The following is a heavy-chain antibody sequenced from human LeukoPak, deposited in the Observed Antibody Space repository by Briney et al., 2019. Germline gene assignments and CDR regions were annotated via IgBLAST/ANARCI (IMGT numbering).Heavy chain of an antibody. CDR2: SSTYNGDT. J-gene: IGHJ5*02. V-gene: IGHV1-18*01. D-gene: IGHD4-17*01. Sequence: ASVKVSCKASGYTFTSYGITWVRQAPRQGLEWMGWSSTYNGDTNYAQKLQGRVTMTTDTSTSTAYMELRSLRSDDTAVYYCARSVYGSDWFDPWGQGTLVIVSS. CDR1: GYTFTSYG. CDR3: ARSVYGSDWFDP.